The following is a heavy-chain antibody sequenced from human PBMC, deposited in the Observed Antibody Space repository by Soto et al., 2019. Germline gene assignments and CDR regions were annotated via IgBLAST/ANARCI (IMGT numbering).Heavy chain of an antibody. J-gene: IGHJ6*02. V-gene: IGHV3-11*06. D-gene: IGHD2-15*01. Sequence: QVQLVESGGGLVKPPGSLRLSFAAFGFPFSAYYRSWIAQAPGRGREWVSYISTSSSYTNYADSVKGRFTISRDNAKNSLYLQMNSLRAEDTAVYYCAREGYCSGGSCYGGMDVWGQGTTVTVSS. CDR3: AREGYCSGGSCYGGMDV. CDR1: GFPFSAYY. CDR2: ISTSSSYT.